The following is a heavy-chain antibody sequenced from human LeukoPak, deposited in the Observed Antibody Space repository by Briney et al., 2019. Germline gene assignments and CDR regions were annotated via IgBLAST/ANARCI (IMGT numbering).Heavy chain of an antibody. D-gene: IGHD3-22*01. CDR1: GYTLTELS. J-gene: IGHJ3*02. V-gene: IGHV1-24*01. CDR2: FDPEDGET. Sequence: ASVKVSCKVSGYTLTELSMHWVRQDPGKGLEWMGGFDPEDGETIYAQKFQGRVTMTEDTSTDTAYMELSSLRSEDTAVYYCAKREGRRYYDSSGYYYSDAFDIWGQGTMVTVSS. CDR3: AKREGRRYYDSSGYYYSDAFDI.